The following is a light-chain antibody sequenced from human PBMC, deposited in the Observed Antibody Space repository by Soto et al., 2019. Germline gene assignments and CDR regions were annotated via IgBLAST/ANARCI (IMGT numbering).Light chain of an antibody. CDR1: SSSIGNNY. V-gene: IGLV1-51*01. Sequence: SVLTQPPSLSAAPGQTVTISCSGGSSSIGNNYVSWYQRVAGTTPKLLIFDNNKRPSGIPDRFSGSKSGTSATLGIAGLQTGDAADYYCATWDSSLSAWLFGGGTQLTVL. J-gene: IGLJ3*02. CDR3: ATWDSSLSAWL. CDR2: DNN.